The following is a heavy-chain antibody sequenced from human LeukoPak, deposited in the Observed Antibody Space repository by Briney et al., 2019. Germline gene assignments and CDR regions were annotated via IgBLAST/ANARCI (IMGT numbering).Heavy chain of an antibody. D-gene: IGHD2-21*01. CDR3: ASARRGDYYWWFDP. J-gene: IGHJ5*02. CDR2: IYPDNSNT. Sequence: GESLKISCKGSGYSFTGYWIGWVRQLPGKGLEWMGIIYPDNSNTRYSPSFQGQVTISADKSINAAYLHWSSLRASDTAIYYCASARRGDYYWWFDPWGQGTLVTVSS. V-gene: IGHV5-51*01. CDR1: GYSFTGYW.